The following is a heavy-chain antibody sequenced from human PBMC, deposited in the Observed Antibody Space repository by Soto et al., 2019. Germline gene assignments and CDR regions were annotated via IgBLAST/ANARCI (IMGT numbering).Heavy chain of an antibody. CDR2: ISGGGTST. J-gene: IGHJ6*02. CDR1: GITFDSNA. V-gene: IGHV3-23*01. Sequence: GGSLRRSCVASGITFDSNAMNWIRQAPGKGLEWVSVISGGGTSTYYADSVKGRFTVSRANSKNTMYLQMNRLSAEDTGVYYCAKERFVYDFGIVPAATLIGMTVWRQRTTVIVS. D-gene: IGHD3-3*01. CDR3: AKERFVYDFGIVPAATLIGMTV.